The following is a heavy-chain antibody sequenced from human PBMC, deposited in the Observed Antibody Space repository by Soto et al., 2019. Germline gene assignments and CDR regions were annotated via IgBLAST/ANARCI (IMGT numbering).Heavy chain of an antibody. Sequence: VGSLRLSCAASGFIFSSYTMHWVRQAPGKGLEWVGVITYDGSNQYYADSVKGRFTISRDNSRNMLFLQMNSLRPDDTAVYYCARAPSGSYPEFDYWGQGTLVTVSS. V-gene: IGHV3-30-3*01. CDR2: ITYDGSNQ. D-gene: IGHD1-26*01. CDR3: ARAPSGSYPEFDY. J-gene: IGHJ4*02. CDR1: GFIFSSYT.